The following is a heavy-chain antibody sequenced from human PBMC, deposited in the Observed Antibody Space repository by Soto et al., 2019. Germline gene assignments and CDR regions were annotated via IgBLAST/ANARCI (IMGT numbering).Heavy chain of an antibody. D-gene: IGHD3-22*01. V-gene: IGHV4-39*01. Sequence: SETLSLTCTVSGGSISSSSYYWCWIRHPPGKGLEWIGSIYYSGSTYYNPSLKSRVTISVDTSKNQFSLRLSSVTAADTAVYYCATGVAAEHFYDSSGYFSDDYWGQGTQVTVSS. CDR3: ATGVAAEHFYDSSGYFSDDY. CDR1: GGSISSSSYY. J-gene: IGHJ4*02. CDR2: IYYSGST.